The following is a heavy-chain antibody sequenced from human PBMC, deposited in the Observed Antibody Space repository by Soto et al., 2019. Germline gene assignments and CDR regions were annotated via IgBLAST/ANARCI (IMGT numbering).Heavy chain of an antibody. V-gene: IGHV3-33*01. D-gene: IGHD2-8*01. CDR3: ARERALMGSDS. CDR2: IWYDGSNK. J-gene: IGHJ4*02. CDR1: GFTFSSYG. Sequence: QVQLVESGGGVVQPGRSLRLSCAASGFTFSSYGMHWVRQAPGKGLEWVAVIWYDGSNKYYADSVKGRFTISRDNSKNPLYLQMNSLRAEDTAVYYCARERALMGSDSWGQGTLVTVSS.